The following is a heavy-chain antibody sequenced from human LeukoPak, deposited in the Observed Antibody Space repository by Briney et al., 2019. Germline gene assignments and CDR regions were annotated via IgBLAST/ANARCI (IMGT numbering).Heavy chain of an antibody. CDR1: GGSISRYY. CDR2: ISYSGCT. J-gene: IGHJ3*02. D-gene: IGHD3-9*01. Sequence: SETLSLTCTLSGGSISRYYWSWIRQPPGKGLEWIGYISYSGCTNFNPSLKSRVTISIDTSKNQFSLKLRSVTAADTAIYYGARQGYDILTGYIDAFDIWGQGTMVTVSS. V-gene: IGHV4-59*08. CDR3: ARQGYDILTGYIDAFDI.